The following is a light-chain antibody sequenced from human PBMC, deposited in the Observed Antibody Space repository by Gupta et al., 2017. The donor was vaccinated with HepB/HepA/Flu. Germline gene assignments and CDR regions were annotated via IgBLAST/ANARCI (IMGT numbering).Light chain of an antibody. Sequence: VLTQSPATLRLSPGQRATLPCRPSKNLNHSLAWYHQRPGQSPRFLIYDASVRATGVPPRFSGSGFGTDFTLTIARLESEDLGIYYCQHRLSWPLTFGGGTKV. CDR1: KNLNHS. V-gene: IGKV3-11*01. CDR3: QHRLSWPLT. J-gene: IGKJ4*01. CDR2: DAS.